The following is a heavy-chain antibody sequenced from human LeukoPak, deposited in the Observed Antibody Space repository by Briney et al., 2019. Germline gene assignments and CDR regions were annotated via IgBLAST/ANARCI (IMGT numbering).Heavy chain of an antibody. V-gene: IGHV3-53*01. CDR2: IYSGGST. CDR3: ARDFRDGYTFSSDY. CDR1: GFTVSSNY. Sequence: PGGSLRLSCAASGFTVSSNYMSWVRQAPGKGLEWVSVIYSGGSTYYADSVKGRFTISRDNSKNTLCLQMNSLRAEDTAVYYCARDFRDGYTFSSDYWGQGTLVTVSS. D-gene: IGHD5-24*01. J-gene: IGHJ4*02.